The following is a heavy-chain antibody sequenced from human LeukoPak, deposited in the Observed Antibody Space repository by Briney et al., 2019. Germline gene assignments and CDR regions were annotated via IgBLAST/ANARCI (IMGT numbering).Heavy chain of an antibody. CDR1: GYTFTSYY. CDR2: INPSGGST. V-gene: IGHV1-46*01. Sequence: ASVKVSCKASGYTFTSYYMHWVRQAPGQGLEWMGIINPSGGSTSYARKFQGRVTMTRDMSTSTVYMELSSLRSEDAAVYFCAILVAMADFDYWGQGTLVTVSS. CDR3: AILVAMADFDY. D-gene: IGHD5-18*01. J-gene: IGHJ4*02.